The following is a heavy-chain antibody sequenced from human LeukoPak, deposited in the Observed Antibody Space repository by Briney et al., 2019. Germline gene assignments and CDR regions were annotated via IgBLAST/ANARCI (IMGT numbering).Heavy chain of an antibody. CDR3: ARSVSYQYRPREGWFDP. CDR1: GGSFSGYY. D-gene: IGHD2-2*01. CDR2: INHSGST. J-gene: IGHJ5*02. V-gene: IGHV4-34*01. Sequence: PSETLSLTCAVYGGSFSGYYWSWIRQPPGKGLEWIGEINHSGSTNYNPSLKSRVTLSVDTSKNQFSLKLSSVTAADTAVYYCARSVSYQYRPREGWFDPWGQGTLVTVSS.